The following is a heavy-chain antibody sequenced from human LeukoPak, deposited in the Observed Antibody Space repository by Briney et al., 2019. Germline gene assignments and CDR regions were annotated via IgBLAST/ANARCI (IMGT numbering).Heavy chain of an antibody. V-gene: IGHV3-30*02. CDR1: GFTFSTYG. Sequence: PGGSLRLSCAASGFTFSTYGMHWVRQAPGKGLEWVAFIRYDGSNKYYADSVKGRFTISRDNSKNTLYLQMNSLRAEDTAVYYCAKGGSGGSFHFDYWSQGTLVTVSS. CDR2: IRYDGSNK. J-gene: IGHJ4*02. CDR3: AKGGSGGSFHFDY. D-gene: IGHD2-15*01.